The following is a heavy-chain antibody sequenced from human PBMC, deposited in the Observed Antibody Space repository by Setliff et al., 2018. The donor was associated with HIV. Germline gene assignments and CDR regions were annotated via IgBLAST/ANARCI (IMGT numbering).Heavy chain of an antibody. J-gene: IGHJ6*02. CDR2: IIPMFGTG. CDR3: SIVAHSSSSHYYCMDV. V-gene: IGHV1-69*05. D-gene: IGHD6-19*01. CDR1: GGTFSSYG. Sequence: SVKVSCKASGGTFSSYGSSWVRQAPGQRLEWMGAIIPMFGTGFYAQKFQGRVTITTDESRTTSYMELSSLRFEDTAVYFWSIVAHSSSSHYYCMDVWGQATT.